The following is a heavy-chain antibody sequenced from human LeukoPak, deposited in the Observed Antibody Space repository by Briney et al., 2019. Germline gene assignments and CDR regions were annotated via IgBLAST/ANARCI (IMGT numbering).Heavy chain of an antibody. D-gene: IGHD5-24*01. CDR1: GYSFTSYW. CDR3: ARRDGYKSQIGQDDFDY. Sequence: GESLKISCKGSGYSFTSYWIGWVRQMPGKGLEWMGIIYPSDSDTRYSPSFQGQVTISADKSSSTAYLQWSSLKASDTAMDYCARRDGYKSQIGQDDFDYWGQGTLVTVSS. CDR2: IYPSDSDT. J-gene: IGHJ4*02. V-gene: IGHV5-51*01.